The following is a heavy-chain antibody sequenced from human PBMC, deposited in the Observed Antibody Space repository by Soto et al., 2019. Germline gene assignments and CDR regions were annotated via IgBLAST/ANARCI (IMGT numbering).Heavy chain of an antibody. J-gene: IGHJ4*02. CDR2: ISYDGSNK. CDR1: RFTFSSYG. Sequence: QVQLVESGGGVVQPGRSLRLSCAASRFTFSSYGMHWVRQAPGKGLEWVAVISYDGSNKYYADSVKGRFTISRDNSKNTLYLQMNSLRAEDTAVYYCAKDPDYYDSSGYFGDWGQGTLVTVSS. D-gene: IGHD3-22*01. CDR3: AKDPDYYDSSGYFGD. V-gene: IGHV3-30*18.